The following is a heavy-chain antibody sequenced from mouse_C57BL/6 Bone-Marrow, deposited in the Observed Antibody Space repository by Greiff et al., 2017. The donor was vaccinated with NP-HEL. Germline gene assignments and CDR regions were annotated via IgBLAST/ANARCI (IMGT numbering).Heavy chain of an antibody. J-gene: IGHJ3*01. V-gene: IGHV3-6*01. CDR2: ISYDGSN. CDR1: GYSITSCYY. Sequence: EVKLQESGPGLVKPSQSLSLTCSVTGYSITSCYYWNWIRQFPGNKLEWMGYISYDGSNNYNPSLKNRISITRDTSKNQFFLKLNSVTTEDTATYYCASLAYWGQGTLVTVSA. CDR3: ASLAY.